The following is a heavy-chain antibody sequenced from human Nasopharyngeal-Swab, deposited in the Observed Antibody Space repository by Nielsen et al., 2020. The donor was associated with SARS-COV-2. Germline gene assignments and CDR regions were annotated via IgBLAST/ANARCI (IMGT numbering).Heavy chain of an antibody. CDR1: GFTFSSYW. Sequence: GESLKISCAASGFTFSSYWMSWVRRAPGKGLEWVANIKQDGSEKYYVDSVKGRFTISRDNAKNSLYLQMNSLRAEDTAVYYCARDDYVWGSYRYTTYFDYWGQGTLVTVSS. V-gene: IGHV3-7*01. CDR2: IKQDGSEK. D-gene: IGHD3-16*02. J-gene: IGHJ4*02. CDR3: ARDDYVWGSYRYTTYFDY.